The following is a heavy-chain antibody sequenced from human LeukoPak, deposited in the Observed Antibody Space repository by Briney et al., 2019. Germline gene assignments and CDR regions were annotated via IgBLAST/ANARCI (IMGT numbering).Heavy chain of an antibody. J-gene: IGHJ5*02. Sequence: SGGSLRLSCAASGFSFRNYGMHWVRQSPGKGLEWVAVISFDGSIEYYADSVKGRFTISRDDSTNTLYLQMNSLRPEDTALYYCAKDLQHLVRTLSSDTWGQGTLVTVSS. CDR3: AKDLQHLVRTLSSDT. D-gene: IGHD6-13*01. CDR1: GFSFRNYG. V-gene: IGHV3-30*18. CDR2: ISFDGSIE.